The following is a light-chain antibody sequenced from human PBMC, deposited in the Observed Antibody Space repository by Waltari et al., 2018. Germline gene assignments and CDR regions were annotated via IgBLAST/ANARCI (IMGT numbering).Light chain of an antibody. CDR3: QQYYNSPLT. CDR1: QIVLYSSNNKNY. Sequence: DIVMTQSPDSLAVSLGERATINCKSSQIVLYSSNNKNYLAWYQQKPGQPPKLIIYWASTRESGVPDRFSGSESGTDFTLTISSLQAEDVAVYYCQQYYNSPLTFGGGTKVEIK. J-gene: IGKJ4*01. CDR2: WAS. V-gene: IGKV4-1*01.